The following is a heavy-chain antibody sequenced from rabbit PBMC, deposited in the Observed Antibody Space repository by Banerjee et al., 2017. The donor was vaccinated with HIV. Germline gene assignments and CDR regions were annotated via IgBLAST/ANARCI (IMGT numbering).Heavy chain of an antibody. CDR1: GFSFSSTYW. CDR2: IYTVGGSA. Sequence: QEQLVESGGGLVQPEGSLTLTCTASGFSFSSTYWICWVRQAPGKGLEWIACIYTVGGSAFYASWVNGRFTISLDNAQNTVFLQMTSLTIADTATYFCARGGSSSGWAFNLWGQGTLVTVS. CDR3: ARGGSSSGWAFNL. D-gene: IGHD4-1*01. V-gene: IGHV1S45*01. J-gene: IGHJ4*01.